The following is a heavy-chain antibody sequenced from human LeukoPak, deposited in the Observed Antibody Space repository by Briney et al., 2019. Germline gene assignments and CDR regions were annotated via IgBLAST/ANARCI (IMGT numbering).Heavy chain of an antibody. CDR2: IRYDGSNK. V-gene: IGHV3-30*02. J-gene: IGHJ3*02. CDR3: AKDLQYSSSWYGVGAFDI. D-gene: IGHD6-13*01. Sequence: GGSLRLSCAASGFTFRSYGMHWVRQAPGKGLEWVAFIRYDGSNKYYADSVKGRFTISRDNSKNTLYLQMNSLRAEDTAVYYCAKDLQYSSSWYGVGAFDIWGQGTMVTVSS. CDR1: GFTFRSYG.